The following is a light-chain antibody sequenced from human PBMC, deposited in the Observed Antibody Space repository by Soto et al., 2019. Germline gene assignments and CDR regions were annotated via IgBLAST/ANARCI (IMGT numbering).Light chain of an antibody. CDR2: GNT. J-gene: IGLJ1*01. CDR3: QSYDSSVSGPRDI. Sequence: QSVLTQPPSVSGAPGQRVTISCTGSSSNIGAGSDVHWYQHLPGTAPKLLIYGNTNRPSGVPDRFSGSKSGTSASLAITGLQADDEADYYCQSYDSSVSGPRDIFGTGTKGTVL. V-gene: IGLV1-40*01. CDR1: SSNIGAGSD.